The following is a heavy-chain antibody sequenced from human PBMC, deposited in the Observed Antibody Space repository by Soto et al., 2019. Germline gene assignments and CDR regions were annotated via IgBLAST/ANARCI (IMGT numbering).Heavy chain of an antibody. V-gene: IGHV3-21*01. CDR3: ARDGPYSSSWQESYFDY. Sequence: PGGSLRLSCAASGFTFSSYSMNWVRQAPGKGLEWVSSISSSSSYIYYADSVKGRFTISRDNAKNSLYLQMNSLRAEDTAVYYCARDGPYSSSWQESYFDYWGQGTLVTVSS. CDR2: ISSSSSYI. D-gene: IGHD6-13*01. J-gene: IGHJ4*02. CDR1: GFTFSSYS.